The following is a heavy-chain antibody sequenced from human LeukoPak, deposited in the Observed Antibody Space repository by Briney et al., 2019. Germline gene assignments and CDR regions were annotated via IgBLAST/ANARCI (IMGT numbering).Heavy chain of an antibody. Sequence: GGTLRLSCAASGFTFNTYGMNWVRQAPGKGLEWVSIISSSGSDTYYADSVKGRFTIARDNPQNTLYLQMNILRADDTAVYYCARQGEGTTDYWGQGTLVTVSS. CDR1: GFTFNTYG. CDR3: ARQGEGTTDY. D-gene: IGHD2/OR15-2a*01. CDR2: ISSSGSDT. V-gene: IGHV3-23*01. J-gene: IGHJ4*02.